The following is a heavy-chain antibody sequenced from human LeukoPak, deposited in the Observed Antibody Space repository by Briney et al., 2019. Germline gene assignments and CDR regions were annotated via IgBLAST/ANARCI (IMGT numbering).Heavy chain of an antibody. CDR2: INHSGST. CDR3: ARTGYGIRPFDI. J-gene: IGHJ3*02. D-gene: IGHD5-18*01. Sequence: SETLSLTCAVYGGSFSGYYWSWIRQPPGKGLEWIGEINHSGSTNYNPSLKSRVTISVDTSKNQFSLRLSSVTAADTAVYYCARTGYGIRPFDIWGQGTMVTVSS. CDR1: GGSFSGYY. V-gene: IGHV4-34*01.